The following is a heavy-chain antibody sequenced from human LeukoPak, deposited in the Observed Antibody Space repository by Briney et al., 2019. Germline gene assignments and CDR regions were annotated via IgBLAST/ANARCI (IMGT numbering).Heavy chain of an antibody. D-gene: IGHD3-16*01. J-gene: IGHJ4*02. V-gene: IGHV1-24*01. CDR1: GYTLTELS. CDR3: ATDLTTFGGVIFDY. CDR2: FDPEDGET. Sequence: ASVKVYCKVSGYTLTELSMHWVRQAPGKGLEWMGGFDPEDGETIYAQKFQGRVTMTEDTSTDTAYMELSSLRSEDTAVYYCATDLTTFGGVIFDYWGQGTLVTVSS.